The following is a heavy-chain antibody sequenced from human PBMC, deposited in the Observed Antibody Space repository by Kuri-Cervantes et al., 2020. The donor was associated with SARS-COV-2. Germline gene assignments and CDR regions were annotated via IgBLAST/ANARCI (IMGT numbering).Heavy chain of an antibody. J-gene: IGHJ3*02. D-gene: IGHD3-3*01. CDR2: INPSGGST. Sequence: ASVKVSCKASGGTFSSYAISWVRQAPGQGLEWMGIINPSGGSTSYAQKFQGRVTMTRDTSTSTVYMELSSLRSEDTAVYYCARDRYYDFWSGSLDAFDIWGQGTMVTVSS. CDR1: GGTFSSYA. V-gene: IGHV1-46*01. CDR3: ARDRYYDFWSGSLDAFDI.